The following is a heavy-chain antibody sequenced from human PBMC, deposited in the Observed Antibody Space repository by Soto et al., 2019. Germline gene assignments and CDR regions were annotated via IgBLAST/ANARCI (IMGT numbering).Heavy chain of an antibody. V-gene: IGHV1-8*01. D-gene: IGHD2-2*01. Sequence: ASVKVSCKASGYTFTSYDINWVRQATGQGLEWMGWMNPNSGNTGYAQKFQGRVTMTRNTSISTAYMELSSYRSEDTAGYYCARGYCSSTSCYAEAGYYYYYMDVWGKGTTVTVSS. J-gene: IGHJ6*03. CDR1: GYTFTSYD. CDR3: ARGYCSSTSCYAEAGYYYYYMDV. CDR2: MNPNSGNT.